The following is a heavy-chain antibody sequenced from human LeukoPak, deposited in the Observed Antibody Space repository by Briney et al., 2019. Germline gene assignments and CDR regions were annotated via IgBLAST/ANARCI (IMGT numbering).Heavy chain of an antibody. Sequence: TGGSLRLSCAASGFTFSSYSMNWVRQAPGKGLEWVSSISSSSSYIYYADSVKGRFTISRDNAKNSLYLQMNSLRAEDTAVYYCAKDHDFWSGSNDAFDIWGQGTMVTVSS. CDR1: GFTFSSYS. J-gene: IGHJ3*02. D-gene: IGHD3-3*01. V-gene: IGHV3-21*04. CDR2: ISSSSSYI. CDR3: AKDHDFWSGSNDAFDI.